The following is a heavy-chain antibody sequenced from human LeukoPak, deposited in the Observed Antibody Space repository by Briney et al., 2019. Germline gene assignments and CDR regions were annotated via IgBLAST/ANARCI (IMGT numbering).Heavy chain of an antibody. J-gene: IGHJ4*02. D-gene: IGHD3-10*01. CDR1: GFTFSSYS. V-gene: IGHV3-48*01. Sequence: PGGSLRLSCAASGFTFSSYSMNWVRQAPGKGLEWVSYISSSSSTIYYADSVKGRFTISRDNAKNSLYLQMNSLRAEDTAVYYCARTPTYYYGSGSSLDAYYFDYWGQGTLVTVSS. CDR3: ARTPTYYYGSGSSLDAYYFDY. CDR2: ISSSSSTI.